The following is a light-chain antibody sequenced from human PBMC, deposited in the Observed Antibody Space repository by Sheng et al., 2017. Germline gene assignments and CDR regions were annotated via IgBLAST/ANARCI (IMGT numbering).Light chain of an antibody. Sequence: QSALTQPASVSGSPGQSITISCTGTSSDVGGYNYVSWYQQHPGKAPKLMIYDVSNRPSGVSNRFSGSKSGNTASLTISGLQAEDEADYYCSSYTSTITYVFGSGTKVTV. V-gene: IGLV2-14*03. CDR3: SSYTSTITYV. J-gene: IGLJ1*01. CDR1: SSDVGGYNY. CDR2: DVS.